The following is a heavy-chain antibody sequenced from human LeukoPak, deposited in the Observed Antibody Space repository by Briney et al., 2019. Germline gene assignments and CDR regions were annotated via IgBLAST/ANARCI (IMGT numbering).Heavy chain of an antibody. CDR3: WTRTGMGTDYFDY. V-gene: IGHV4-59*01. CDR1: GGSISSYY. CDR2: IYYSGST. Sequence: PSETLSLTCTVSGGSISSYYWSWIRQPPGKGLDWIGYIYYSGSTNYNPSLKSRVTLSVDTSKNQFSLKLSSVTAADTAVYYCWTRTGMGTDYFDYWGQGTLVTVSS. D-gene: IGHD3-10*01. J-gene: IGHJ4*02.